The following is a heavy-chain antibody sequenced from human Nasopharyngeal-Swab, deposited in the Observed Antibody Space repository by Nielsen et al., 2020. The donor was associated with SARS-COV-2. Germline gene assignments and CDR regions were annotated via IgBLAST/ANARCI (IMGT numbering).Heavy chain of an antibody. CDR3: ARDGLDYDFWSAYFMDV. CDR2: ISGSSGSI. J-gene: IGHJ6*02. CDR1: GFTFNNYN. Sequence: GGSLRLSCAASGFTFNNYNFNWVRQAPGKGMEWVSSISGSSGSIYYSDSVKGRFTISRDNAKNSLYLQMNSLRAEDTAVYYCARDGLDYDFWSAYFMDVWGQGTTVTVSS. D-gene: IGHD3-3*01. V-gene: IGHV3-21*01.